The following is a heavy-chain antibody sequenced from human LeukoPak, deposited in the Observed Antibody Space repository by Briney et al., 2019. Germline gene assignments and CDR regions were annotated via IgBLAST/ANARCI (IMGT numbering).Heavy chain of an antibody. V-gene: IGHV4-38-2*01. CDR1: GGSFSGYY. CDR2: IYHSGST. CDR3: ARGLRGATQDDY. J-gene: IGHJ4*02. Sequence: SETLSLTCAVYGGSFSGYYWGWIRQPPGKGLEWIGSIYHSGSTYYNPSLKSRVTISVDTSKNQFSLKLSSVTAADTAVYYCARGLRGATQDDYWGQGTLVTVSS. D-gene: IGHD1-26*01.